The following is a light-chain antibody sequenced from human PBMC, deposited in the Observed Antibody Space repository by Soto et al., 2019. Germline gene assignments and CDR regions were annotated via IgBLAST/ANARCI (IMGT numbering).Light chain of an antibody. CDR1: QGISSD. V-gene: IGKV1-9*01. CDR2: AAS. J-gene: IGKJ5*01. Sequence: DIQLTQSPSFLSASVGDRVTITGRASQGISSDLAWYQQNPGKAPKLLIYAASTLQNGVPSTFSGSGSGTEFTLTISSLQPEDFGAYYCQQFKSYPITFGQGTRLENK. CDR3: QQFKSYPIT.